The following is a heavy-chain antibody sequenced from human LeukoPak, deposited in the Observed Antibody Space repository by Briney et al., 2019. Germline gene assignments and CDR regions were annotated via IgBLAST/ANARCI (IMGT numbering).Heavy chain of an antibody. V-gene: IGHV3-21*04. CDR1: GFTFSSYN. D-gene: IGHD3-22*01. Sequence: GGSVRLSCAASGFTFSSYNMNWVRQAPGKGLEWVSSISSSSSYIYYADSVKGRFTISRDNSKNTLYLQMNSLRAEDTAVYYCAKELDSSGYFDYWGQGTLVTVSS. CDR2: ISSSSSYI. CDR3: AKELDSSGYFDY. J-gene: IGHJ4*02.